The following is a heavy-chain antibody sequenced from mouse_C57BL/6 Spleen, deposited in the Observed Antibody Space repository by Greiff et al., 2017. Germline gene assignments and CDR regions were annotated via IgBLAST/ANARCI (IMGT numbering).Heavy chain of an antibody. J-gene: IGHJ3*01. CDR2: IRNKANGYTT. CDR3: ASYDYSAGFAY. CDR1: FTDYY. Sequence: FTDYYMSWVRQPPGKALEWLGFIRNKANGYTTEYSASVTGRFTISRDNSQSILYLQMNALRAEDSATYYCASYDYSAGFAYWGQGTLVTVSA. D-gene: IGHD1-1*01. V-gene: IGHV7-3*01.